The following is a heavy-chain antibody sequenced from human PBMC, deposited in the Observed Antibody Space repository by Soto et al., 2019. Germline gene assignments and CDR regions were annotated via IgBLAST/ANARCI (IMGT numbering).Heavy chain of an antibody. CDR2: ISGYNRNT. J-gene: IGHJ5*02. Sequence: VQLVQSGAEVKKPGASVKVSCKASGYSFSDYGISWVRQAPGQGLEWMGWISGYNRNTDYAQKVQGRATXXTXTXXRTAYMELRSLRSDDTAVYYCARSLSGYGGYELDRWGQGTLITVSS. V-gene: IGHV1-18*01. CDR3: ARSLSGYGGYELDR. CDR1: GYSFSDYG. D-gene: IGHD5-12*01.